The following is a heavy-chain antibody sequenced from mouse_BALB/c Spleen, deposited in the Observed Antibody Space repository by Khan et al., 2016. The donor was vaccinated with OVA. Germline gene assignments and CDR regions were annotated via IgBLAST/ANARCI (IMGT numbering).Heavy chain of an antibody. D-gene: IGHD2-14*01. CDR2: INPSNGYS. CDR1: GYTFTSYT. J-gene: IGHJ3*01. CDR3: VRDGAYHRNDGWFAY. V-gene: IGHV1-4*01. Sequence: QVQLKQSGAELARPGASVKMSCKASGYTFTSYTIHWIKLRPGQGLEWIGYINPSNGYSNYNQKFKDKVTLTADKSSTTAYMLLSSLTSDDSAVYNCVRDGAYHRNDGWFAYWGLGTLVTVSA.